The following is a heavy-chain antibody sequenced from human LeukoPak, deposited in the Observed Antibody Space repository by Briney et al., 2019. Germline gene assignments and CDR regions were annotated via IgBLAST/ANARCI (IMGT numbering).Heavy chain of an antibody. Sequence: SETLSLTCTVSGGSISSGSYYWSWIRQPAGKGLEWIGRIYTSGSTNYNPSLKSRVTISVDTSKNQFSLKLSSVTAADTAVCYCARASRTSFDYWGQGTLVTVSS. D-gene: IGHD2-2*01. CDR2: IYTSGST. J-gene: IGHJ4*02. CDR3: ARASRTSFDY. CDR1: GGSISSGSYY. V-gene: IGHV4-61*02.